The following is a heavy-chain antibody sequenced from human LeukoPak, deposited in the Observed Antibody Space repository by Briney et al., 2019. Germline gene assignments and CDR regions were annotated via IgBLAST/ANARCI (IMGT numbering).Heavy chain of an antibody. J-gene: IGHJ4*02. D-gene: IGHD3-22*01. CDR1: GFTFSSYS. V-gene: IGHV3-21*01. Sequence: PGGSLRLSCAASGFTFSSYSMNWVRQAPGKGLEWVSSISSSSSYIYYADSVKGRFTISRDNDMNSLYLQMNSLRAEDTAVYYCARVGYYYDSSGYYYYFDYWGQGTLVTVSS. CDR3: ARVGYYYDSSGYYYYFDY. CDR2: ISSSSSYI.